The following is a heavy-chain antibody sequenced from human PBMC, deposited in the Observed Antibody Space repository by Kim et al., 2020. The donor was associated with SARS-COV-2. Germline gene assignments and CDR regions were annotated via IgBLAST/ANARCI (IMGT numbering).Heavy chain of an antibody. Sequence: SETLSLTCTVSGGSISSYYWSWIRQPPGKGLEWIGYIYYSGSTNYNPSLKSRVTISVDTSKNQFSLKLSSVTAADTAVYYCARERGSIVGATVAFDYWG. CDR3: ARERGSIVGATVAFDY. CDR2: IYYSGST. J-gene: IGHJ4*01. D-gene: IGHD1-26*01. V-gene: IGHV4-59*01. CDR1: GGSISSYY.